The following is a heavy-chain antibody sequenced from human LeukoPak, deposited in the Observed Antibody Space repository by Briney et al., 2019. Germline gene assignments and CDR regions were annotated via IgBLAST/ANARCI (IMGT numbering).Heavy chain of an antibody. CDR3: VRGAVASGWFDF. D-gene: IGHD6-19*01. Sequence: SQTLSLTSAISRDSVSSSSSTWNWIRQSPSRCLEWLGRTYYGFKWDNDYAVSVKSRITINPETSKHQFSLHLNSVTPEDTGVYYCVRGAVASGWFDFWGEGTLVTVSS. V-gene: IGHV6-1*01. CDR2: TYYGFKWDN. CDR1: RDSVSSSSST. J-gene: IGHJ4*02.